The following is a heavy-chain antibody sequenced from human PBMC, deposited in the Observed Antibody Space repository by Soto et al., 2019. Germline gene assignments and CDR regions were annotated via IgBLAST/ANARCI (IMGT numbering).Heavy chain of an antibody. Sequence: TGGSLRLSCAASGFTFSSYAMHWVRQAPGKGLEWVAVISYDGSNKYYADSVKGRFTISRDNSKNTLYLQMNSLRAEDTAVYYCASLHSLSAVTNYYYYGMDVWCQGTTVTVSS. CDR3: ASLHSLSAVTNYYYYGMDV. J-gene: IGHJ6*02. CDR1: GFTFSSYA. CDR2: ISYDGSNK. V-gene: IGHV3-30-3*01. D-gene: IGHD4-17*01.